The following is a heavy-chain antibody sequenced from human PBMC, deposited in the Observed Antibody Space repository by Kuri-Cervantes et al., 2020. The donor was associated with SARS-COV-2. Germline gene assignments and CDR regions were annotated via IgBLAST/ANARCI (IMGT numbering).Heavy chain of an antibody. D-gene: IGHD6-19*01. V-gene: IGHV3-53*05. CDR3: ARYLIRFLSSAPIAVAGNYYYGMDF. Sequence: GGSLRLSCAASGFTVSSNYMSWVRQAPGKGLEWVSVIYSGGSTCYTDSVKGRFTISRDNSKNTLYLQMNSLRAEDTAVYYCARYLIRFLSSAPIAVAGNYYYGMDFWGQGTTVTVSS. J-gene: IGHJ6*02. CDR2: IYSGGST. CDR1: GFTVSSNY.